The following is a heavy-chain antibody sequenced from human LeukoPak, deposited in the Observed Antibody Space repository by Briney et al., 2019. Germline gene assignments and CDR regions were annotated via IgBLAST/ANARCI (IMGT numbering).Heavy chain of an antibody. CDR1: GGTFSRHT. Sequence: GASVNVSCKASGGTFSRHTISWVRQSPGQGLEWMGGITPMFGTSNYAQKFRGRVTITADESTSTAYVELSSLRSEDTAVYYCARDSSEFRSLLFHWGQGTLVTVSS. J-gene: IGHJ1*01. CDR3: ARDSSEFRSLLFH. V-gene: IGHV1-69*13. CDR2: ITPMFGTS. D-gene: IGHD1-14*01.